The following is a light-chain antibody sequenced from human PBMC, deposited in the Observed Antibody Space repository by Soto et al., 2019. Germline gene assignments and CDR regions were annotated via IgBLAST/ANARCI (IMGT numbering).Light chain of an antibody. J-gene: IGLJ1*01. CDR1: SSDVGYHNY. CDR3: SSCTSSNTLLYV. CDR2: EVN. Sequence: HSVLTQPPSASGSPGQSVTISCTGTSSDVGYHNYVSWYRQHPGKAPRLMIYEVNNRPSGVSNRFSGSKSGNTASLTISGLQAEDKADYYCSSCTSSNTLLYVFGTGTKVTVL. V-gene: IGLV2-14*01.